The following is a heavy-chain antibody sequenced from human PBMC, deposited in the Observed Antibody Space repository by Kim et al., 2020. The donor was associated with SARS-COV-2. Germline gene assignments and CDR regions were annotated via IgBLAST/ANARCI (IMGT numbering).Heavy chain of an antibody. Sequence: DTYYPGSVKGRFTISRENAKNSLYLQMNSLRAGDTAVYYCARGAKTGFDPWGQGTLVTVSS. CDR2: DT. J-gene: IGHJ5*02. V-gene: IGHV3-13*01. CDR3: ARGAKTGFDP.